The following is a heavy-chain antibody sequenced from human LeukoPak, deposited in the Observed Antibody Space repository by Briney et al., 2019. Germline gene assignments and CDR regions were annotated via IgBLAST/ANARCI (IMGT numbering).Heavy chain of an antibody. CDR1: GFTFSSYW. CDR3: ARDLPRGLVDY. D-gene: IGHD1-26*01. V-gene: IGHV3-7*03. Sequence: GSLRLSCAASGFTFSSYWMSWVRRAPGKGLEWVANIKQDGSEKYYVDSVKGRFTISRDNAKNSLYLQMNSLRAEDTAVYYCARDLPRGLVDYWGQGTLVTVSS. J-gene: IGHJ4*02. CDR2: IKQDGSEK.